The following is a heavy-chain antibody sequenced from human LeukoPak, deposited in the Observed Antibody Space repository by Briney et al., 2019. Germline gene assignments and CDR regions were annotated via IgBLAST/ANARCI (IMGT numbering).Heavy chain of an antibody. D-gene: IGHD2-15*01. J-gene: IGHJ6*02. Sequence: PGRSLRLSCAASGFTFDDYAMHWVRHAPGKGLEWVSGISWNSGSIGQADSVKGRFTISRDNAKNSPYLQMNSLRAEDTALYYCAKGNCSGGSCYPYYYYGMDVWGQGTTVTVSS. CDR2: ISWNSGSI. CDR3: AKGNCSGGSCYPYYYYGMDV. V-gene: IGHV3-9*01. CDR1: GFTFDDYA.